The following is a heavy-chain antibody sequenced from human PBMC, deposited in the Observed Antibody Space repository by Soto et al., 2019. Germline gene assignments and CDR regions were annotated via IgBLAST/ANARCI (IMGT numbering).Heavy chain of an antibody. J-gene: IGHJ4*02. D-gene: IGHD3-10*01. CDR2: MNPHSGDT. V-gene: IGHV1-8*01. CDR3: AIGELLWFGELLR. CDR1: GYTFTSYE. Sequence: QVQLVQSGAEVKKPGASVKVSRKASGYTFTSYEINWVRQATGQGLEWMGWMNPHSGDTGYAQKFQGRVTMTRNTSISTAYMELSSLRSEDTAVYYCAIGELLWFGELLRWGQGTLVTVSS.